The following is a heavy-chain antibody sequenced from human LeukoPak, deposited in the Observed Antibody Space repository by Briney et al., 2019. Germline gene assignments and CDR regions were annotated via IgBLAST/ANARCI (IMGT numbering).Heavy chain of an antibody. D-gene: IGHD2-21*02. J-gene: IGHJ6*02. V-gene: IGHV3-23*01. CDR2: ISGSGGST. CDR3: AKSSRYCGGDCYSGYHYGMDV. Sequence: GGSLRLSCAAPGFTFSSYAMSWVRQAPGKGLEWVSAISGSGGSTYYADSVKGRFTISRDNSKNTPYLQMNSLRAEDTAVYYCAKSSRYCGGDCYSGYHYGMDVWGQGTTVTVSS. CDR1: GFTFSSYA.